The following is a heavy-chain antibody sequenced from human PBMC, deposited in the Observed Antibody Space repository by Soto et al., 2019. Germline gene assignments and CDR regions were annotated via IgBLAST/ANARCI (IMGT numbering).Heavy chain of an antibody. CDR1: GFTFSNYA. J-gene: IGHJ4*02. D-gene: IGHD6-19*01. CDR2: ISASGRDT. Sequence: GGSLRLSCVASGFTFSNYAMSWVRQAPGKGLEWVSGISASGRDTYYADSVKDRFTISRDSFKNTLYLQMNSLRAEDTGTYYCAKGKTSGWYYFDYWGQGALVTVSS. CDR3: AKGKTSGWYYFDY. V-gene: IGHV3-23*01.